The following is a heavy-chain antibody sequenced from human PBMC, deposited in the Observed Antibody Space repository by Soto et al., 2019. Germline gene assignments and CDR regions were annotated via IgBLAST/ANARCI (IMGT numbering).Heavy chain of an antibody. Sequence: QVQLVESGGGVVQPGRSLRLSCAASGFTFSSYGMHWVRQAPGKGLEWVAVIWDDGSNKYYADSVKGRFTICRDNSKDMLDLQMNSLRAEDTAVYYCARDRGGSQLRNCFDYWGQGTLVTVSS. V-gene: IGHV3-33*01. D-gene: IGHD1-26*01. CDR3: ARDRGGSQLRNCFDY. J-gene: IGHJ4*02. CDR2: IWDDGSNK. CDR1: GFTFSSYG.